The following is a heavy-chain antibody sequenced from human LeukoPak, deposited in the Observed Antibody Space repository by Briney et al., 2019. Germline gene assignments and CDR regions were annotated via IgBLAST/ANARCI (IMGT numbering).Heavy chain of an antibody. J-gene: IGHJ5*02. CDR3: ARIAQYCSSTSCYRGFNWFDP. D-gene: IGHD2-2*01. CDR2: TSAYNGNT. CDR1: GYTFTSYG. Sequence: VASVKVSCKASGYTFTSYGISWVRQAPGQGLEWMGWTSAYNGNTNYAQKLQGRVTMTTDTSTSTAYMELRSLRSDDTAVYYCARIAQYCSSTSCYRGFNWFDPWGQGTLVTVSS. V-gene: IGHV1-18*01.